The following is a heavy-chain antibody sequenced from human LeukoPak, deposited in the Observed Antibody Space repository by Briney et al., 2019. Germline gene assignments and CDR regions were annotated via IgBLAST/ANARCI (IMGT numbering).Heavy chain of an antibody. CDR1: GGSFFGSH. J-gene: IGHJ4*02. D-gene: IGHD4-23*01. V-gene: IGHV4-34*01. CDR2: INHSGRT. Sequence: SETLSLTCAVSGGSFFGSHWNWIRQSPEKGLEWIGEINHSGRTNYSPSRKSRVTISVDTSKSQFFLKLTSVTAADTAVYYGARDPTTVVTLPYYFDFWGQGTLVTVSA. CDR3: ARDPTTVVTLPYYFDF.